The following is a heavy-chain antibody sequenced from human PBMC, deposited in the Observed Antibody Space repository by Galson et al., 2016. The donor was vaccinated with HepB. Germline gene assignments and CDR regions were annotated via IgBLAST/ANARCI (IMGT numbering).Heavy chain of an antibody. J-gene: IGHJ4*02. V-gene: IGHV3-9*01. CDR1: GFTFDDYT. Sequence: SLRLSCAASGFTFDDYTMHWVRQAPGKGLEWVSGISWNSGSIGYADSVKGRFTISRDNAKNSLFLQMNSLRAEDTALYYCAKDGDFLWETYHYEGYFDYWGQGTLVTVSS. CDR2: ISWNSGSI. D-gene: IGHD3-16*02. CDR3: AKDGDFLWETYHYEGYFDY.